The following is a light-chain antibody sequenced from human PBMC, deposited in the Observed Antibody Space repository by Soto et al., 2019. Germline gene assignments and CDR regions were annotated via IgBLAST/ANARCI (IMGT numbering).Light chain of an antibody. CDR3: QQFGTSPPVT. CDR1: QTVRSTY. V-gene: IGKV3-20*01. Sequence: EMVLTQSPGTLSLSPGETATLSCRARQTVRSTYLAWYQQKPGQAPRLLIYGASTRATGIPDRFSGSGSGKDFTLTISRLEPEDFAVYYCQQFGTSPPVTFGGGTKVE. CDR2: GAS. J-gene: IGKJ4*02.